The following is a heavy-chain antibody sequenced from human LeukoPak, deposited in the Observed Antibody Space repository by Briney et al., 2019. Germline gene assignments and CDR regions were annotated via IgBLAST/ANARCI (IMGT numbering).Heavy chain of an antibody. Sequence: SETLSLTCFVSGGSITGYSWSWIRQSPGKGLEWIGYIFYSGTTNYNPSLKSRVTMSVDTSRNQFSLKLSSVTAADTALYYCARGRQKSRYHDYWGQGTLVTVSS. D-gene: IGHD2-2*01. V-gene: IGHV4-59*01. J-gene: IGHJ4*02. CDR3: ARGRQKSRYHDY. CDR1: GGSITGYS. CDR2: IFYSGTT.